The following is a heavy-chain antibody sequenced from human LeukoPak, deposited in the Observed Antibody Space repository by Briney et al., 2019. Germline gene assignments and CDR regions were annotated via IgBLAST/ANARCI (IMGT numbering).Heavy chain of an antibody. Sequence: SETLSLTCTVSGGFISSGSYYWGWIRQSPERGLEWIGSIFYSGSTCYNPSLKSRVSISVDTSKNQFSLQLNSMTAADTSMYYCARSGGYCGSTTCHVEYFDLWGRGTLVTVSS. CDR1: GGFISSGSYY. CDR2: IFYSGST. J-gene: IGHJ2*01. D-gene: IGHD2-2*01. CDR3: ARSGGYCGSTTCHVEYFDL. V-gene: IGHV4-39*01.